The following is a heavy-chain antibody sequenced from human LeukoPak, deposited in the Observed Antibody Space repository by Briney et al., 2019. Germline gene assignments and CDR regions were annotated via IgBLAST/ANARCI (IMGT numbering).Heavy chain of an antibody. CDR1: GGSISSYY. CDR3: ARQSSSWYRWFDP. V-gene: IGHV4-59*08. Sequence: SETLSLTCTVSGGSISSYYWSWIRQPPGKGLEWIGYIYDSGSTNYNPSLKSRVTISVDTSKNQFSLKLSSVTAADTAVYYCARQSSSWYRWFDPWGQGTLVTVSS. D-gene: IGHD6-13*01. J-gene: IGHJ5*02. CDR2: IYDSGST.